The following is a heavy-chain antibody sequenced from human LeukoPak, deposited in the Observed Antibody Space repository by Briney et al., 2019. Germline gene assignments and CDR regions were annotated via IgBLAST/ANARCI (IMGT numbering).Heavy chain of an antibody. D-gene: IGHD1-26*01. CDR2: IYHSGST. CDR1: GGSISSNNW. Sequence: PSGTLSLTCAVPGGSISSNNWWNWVRQPPGKGLEWIGEIYHSGSTNYNPSLKSRVTISVDKSTNQLSLRLTSVTAADTAVYYCARDVGARIEGYWGQGTLVTVSS. CDR3: ARDVGARIEGY. J-gene: IGHJ4*02. V-gene: IGHV4-4*02.